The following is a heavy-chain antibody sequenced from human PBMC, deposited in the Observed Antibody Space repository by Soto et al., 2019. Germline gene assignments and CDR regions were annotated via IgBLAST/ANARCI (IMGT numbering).Heavy chain of an antibody. CDR3: ARYVTPYSPASGWFGP. CDR1: GFTFNSYW. Sequence: GGSLRLSCAASGFTFNSYWMSWVRQTPGKGMEWVANIKRDGGEKHYVDPVKGRFTISRDNAKNSLHLQMNSLRVEDTGVYYCARYVTPYSPASGWFGPWGQGTLVTVSS. V-gene: IGHV3-7*01. D-gene: IGHD6-13*01. CDR2: IKRDGGEK. J-gene: IGHJ5*02.